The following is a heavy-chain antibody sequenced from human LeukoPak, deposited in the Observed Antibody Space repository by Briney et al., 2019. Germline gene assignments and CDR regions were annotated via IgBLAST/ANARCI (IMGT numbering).Heavy chain of an antibody. J-gene: IGHJ4*02. CDR3: ASHSGSYVY. V-gene: IGHV4-39*01. Sequence: PSETLSLTCTVSGGSISSSSYYWGWIRQPPGKGLEWIGSIYYSGSTYYNPSLKSRVTISVDTSKNQFSLKLSSVTAADTAVYYCASHSGSYVYWGQGTLVTVSS. CDR1: GGSISSSSYY. D-gene: IGHD1-26*01. CDR2: IYYSGST.